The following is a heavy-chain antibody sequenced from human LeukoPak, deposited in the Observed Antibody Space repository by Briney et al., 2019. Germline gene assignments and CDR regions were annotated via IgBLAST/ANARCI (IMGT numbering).Heavy chain of an antibody. D-gene: IGHD5-18*01. J-gene: IGHJ4*02. CDR3: ARDPGYSYAIDS. V-gene: IGHV3-48*01. CDR1: GFTFSSYS. CDR2: ITHGSTRA. Sequence: GGSLRLSCTASGFTFSSYSMNWVRQAPGKGLEWISHITHGSTRAFYADSVEGRFTVSRDDAKNSLYLQMNSLRVEDTAVYYCARDPGYSYAIDSWGQGTLVTVSS.